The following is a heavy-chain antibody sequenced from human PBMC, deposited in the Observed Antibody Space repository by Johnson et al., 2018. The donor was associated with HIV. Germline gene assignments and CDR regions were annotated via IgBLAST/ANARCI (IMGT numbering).Heavy chain of an antibody. CDR2: INWNGGNT. Sequence: VLLVESGGGVVRPGGSLRLSCAPSGFTFDDYGMSWVRQAPGKGLEWVSGINWNGGNTSYADSVKGRFTISRDNAKNSLYLQMNSLRAEDTAVYYCAKDQYGQWLAHAFDIWGQGTMVTVSS. D-gene: IGHD6-19*01. CDR1: GFTFDDYG. CDR3: AKDQYGQWLAHAFDI. V-gene: IGHV3-20*04. J-gene: IGHJ3*02.